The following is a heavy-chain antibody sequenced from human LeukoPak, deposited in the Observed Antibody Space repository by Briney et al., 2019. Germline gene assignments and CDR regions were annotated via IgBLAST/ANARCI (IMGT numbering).Heavy chain of an antibody. J-gene: IGHJ4*02. CDR1: GGSFSGYY. CDR3: ARHGNYYGSGSYY. V-gene: IGHV4-34*01. Sequence: SETLSLTCAVYGGSFSGYYWSWIRQPPGKGLEWIGEINYSGSTNYNPSLKSRVTISVDTSKNQFSLKLNSVTAADTAVYYCARHGNYYGSGSYYWGQGTLVTVSS. D-gene: IGHD3-10*01. CDR2: INYSGST.